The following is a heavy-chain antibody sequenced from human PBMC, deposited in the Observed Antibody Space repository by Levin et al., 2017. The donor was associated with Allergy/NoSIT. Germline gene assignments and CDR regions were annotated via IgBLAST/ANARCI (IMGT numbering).Heavy chain of an antibody. CDR3: ARGWGKWELLGGGVDY. CDR1: GFTFSSYS. V-gene: IGHV3-21*01. Sequence: GGSLRLSCAASGFTFSSYSMNWVRQAPGKGLEWVSSISSSSSYIYYADSVKGRFTISRDNAKNSLYLQMNSLRAEDTAVYYCARGWGKWELLGGGVDYWGQGTLVTVSS. J-gene: IGHJ4*02. D-gene: IGHD1-26*01. CDR2: ISSSSSYI.